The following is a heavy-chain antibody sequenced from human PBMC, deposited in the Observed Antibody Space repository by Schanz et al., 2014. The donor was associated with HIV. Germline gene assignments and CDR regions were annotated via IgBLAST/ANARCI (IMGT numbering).Heavy chain of an antibody. V-gene: IGHV3-30-3*01. D-gene: IGHD6-19*01. Sequence: VQLLDSGGGLVQPGGSLRLSCAASGFTSSSYAMYWARQAPGKGLEWVAFITYDGSIKKHADSVKGRFTISRDNSKKTLHLQMNSLRPEDTAVYYCSTDIAVAGRGGMDLWGQGTLVTVSS. J-gene: IGHJ5*02. CDR3: STDIAVAGRGGMDL. CDR2: ITYDGSIK. CDR1: GFTSSSYA.